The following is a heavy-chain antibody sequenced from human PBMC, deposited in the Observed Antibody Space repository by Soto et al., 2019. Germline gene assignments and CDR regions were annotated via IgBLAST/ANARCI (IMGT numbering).Heavy chain of an antibody. D-gene: IGHD4-4*01. Sequence: SETLSLTCAVYGGSFSGYYWSWIRQPPGKGLEWIGEINHSGSTNYNPSLKSRVTISVDTSKNQFSLKLSSVTAADTAVYYCARGRIAGRKVTLPTDYYYYYMDVWGKGTTVTVSS. J-gene: IGHJ6*03. CDR1: GGSFSGYY. CDR2: INHSGST. V-gene: IGHV4-34*01. CDR3: ARGRIAGRKVTLPTDYYYYYMDV.